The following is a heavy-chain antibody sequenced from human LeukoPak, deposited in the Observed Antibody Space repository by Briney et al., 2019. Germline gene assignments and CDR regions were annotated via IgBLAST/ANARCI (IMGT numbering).Heavy chain of an antibody. D-gene: IGHD1-26*01. CDR1: GDSISSYY. V-gene: IGHV4-39*01. CDR3: ARLGIVGATTYFDY. Sequence: SETLSLTCTVSGDSISSYYWGWIRQPPGKGLEWIGSIYYSGSTYYNPSLKSRVTISVDTSKNQFSLKLSSVTAADTAVYYCARLGIVGATTYFDYWGQGTLVTVSS. CDR2: IYYSGST. J-gene: IGHJ4*02.